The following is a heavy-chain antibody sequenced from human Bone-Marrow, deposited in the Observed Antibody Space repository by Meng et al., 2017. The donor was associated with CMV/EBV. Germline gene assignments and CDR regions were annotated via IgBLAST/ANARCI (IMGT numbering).Heavy chain of an antibody. CDR3: ARDLKRGYSYGLVY. CDR1: GYTFTGYY. Sequence: SGYTFTGYYMHWVRQAPGQGLEGMGWINPNSGGTNYAQKFQGRVTMTRDTSISTAYMELSRLRSDDTAVYYCARDLKRGYSYGLVYWGQGTLVTVSS. V-gene: IGHV1-2*02. J-gene: IGHJ4*02. CDR2: INPNSGGT. D-gene: IGHD5-18*01.